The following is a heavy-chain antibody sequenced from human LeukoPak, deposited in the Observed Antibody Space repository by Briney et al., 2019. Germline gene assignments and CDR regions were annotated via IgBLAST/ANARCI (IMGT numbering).Heavy chain of an antibody. Sequence: ASVKVSCKASGYTFTGYYMHWVRQAPGQGLEWMGWINPNSGDPNYAQNFQGRVTMSRDTSISTAYMELSSLRSDDKAVHYCVRGGDGDRRDFDYWGQGTLVTVSS. CDR1: GYTFTGYY. V-gene: IGHV1-2*02. CDR3: VRGGDGDRRDFDY. CDR2: INPNSGDP. J-gene: IGHJ4*02. D-gene: IGHD5-24*01.